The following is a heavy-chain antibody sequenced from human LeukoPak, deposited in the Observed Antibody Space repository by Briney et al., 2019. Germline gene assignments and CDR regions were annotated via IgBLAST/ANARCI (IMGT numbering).Heavy chain of an antibody. D-gene: IGHD1-26*01. CDR3: ARGRGGSYHSEVSDAFDI. Sequence: SETLSLTCAVYGGSFSGYYWSWIRQPPGKGLEWIGEINHSGSTNYNPSLKSRVTISVDTSKNQFSLKLSSVTAADTAVYYCARGRGGSYHSEVSDAFDIWGQGTMVTVSS. CDR1: GGSFSGYY. CDR2: INHSGST. J-gene: IGHJ3*02. V-gene: IGHV4-34*01.